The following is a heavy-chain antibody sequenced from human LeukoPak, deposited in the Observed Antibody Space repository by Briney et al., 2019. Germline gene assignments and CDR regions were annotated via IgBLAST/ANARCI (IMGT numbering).Heavy chain of an antibody. V-gene: IGHV3-53*04. Sequence: GGSLRLSCAASGFTVSSNYMSWVRQAPGKGLEWVSVNYDNGDAYSADSVKGRFTISRHNSKNTLYLQMNSLRPEDTAVYYCAGGSRRDGYDPWGQGTLVTVSS. J-gene: IGHJ5*02. CDR3: AGGSRRDGYDP. CDR1: GFTVSSNY. CDR2: NYDNGDA. D-gene: IGHD5-24*01.